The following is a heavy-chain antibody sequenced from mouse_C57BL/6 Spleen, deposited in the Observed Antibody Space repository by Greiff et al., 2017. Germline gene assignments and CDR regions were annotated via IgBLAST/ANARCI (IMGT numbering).Heavy chain of an antibody. CDR2: IDPETGGT. Sequence: VQLQQSGAELVRPGASVTLSCKASGYTFTDYEMHWVKQTPVHGLEWIGAIDPETGGTAYNQKFKGKAILTADKSSSTAYMELRGLTSEDSAVYYCTRSLLNYAMDYWGQGTSVTVSS. D-gene: IGHD2-12*01. V-gene: IGHV1-15*01. CDR1: GYTFTDYE. CDR3: TRSLLNYAMDY. J-gene: IGHJ4*01.